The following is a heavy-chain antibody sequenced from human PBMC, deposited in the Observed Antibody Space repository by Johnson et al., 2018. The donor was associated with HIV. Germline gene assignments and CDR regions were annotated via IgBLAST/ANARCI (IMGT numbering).Heavy chain of an antibody. J-gene: IGHJ3*02. D-gene: IGHD2-21*01. CDR1: GFTFDDYG. V-gene: IGHV3-33*08. Sequence: VQLVESGGGVVRPGGSLRLSCAASGFTFDDYGMSWVRQAPGKGLEGVAVIWYDGSNKNYADSVKGRFTISSDNSKNTLYLQMNSLRAEETDVYYCARGGGDCGGDCFLGAFDIWGQWTMVTVSS. CDR3: ARGGGDCGGDCFLGAFDI. CDR2: IWYDGSNK.